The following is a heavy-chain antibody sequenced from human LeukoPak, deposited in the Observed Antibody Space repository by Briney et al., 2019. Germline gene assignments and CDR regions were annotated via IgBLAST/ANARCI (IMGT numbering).Heavy chain of an antibody. D-gene: IGHD3-10*01. V-gene: IGHV3-7*01. CDR3: ARSYYGSGTSYGMDV. CDR2: IKQDGSEK. J-gene: IGHJ6*02. CDR1: GFTFSRHW. Sequence: GGSLRLSCAVSGFTFSRHWMSWVRQAPGTGQEWLANIKQDGSEKYYVDSVEGRFTIYRDNAKNSLYLQMSSLRAEDTAVYYCARSYYGSGTSYGMDVWGQGTTVTVSS.